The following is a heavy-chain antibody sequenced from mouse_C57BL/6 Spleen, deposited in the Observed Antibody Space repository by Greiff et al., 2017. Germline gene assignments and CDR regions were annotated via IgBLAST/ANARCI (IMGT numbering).Heavy chain of an antibody. J-gene: IGHJ1*03. CDR1: GYTFTSYW. D-gene: IGHD4-1*01. V-gene: IGHV1-61*01. CDR3: ARTGNGWYFDV. Sequence: QVQLQQPGAELVRPGSSVKLSCKASGYTFTSYWMDWVKQRPGQGLEWIGNIYPSDSETHYNQKFKDKATLTVDKSSSTAYMQLSSLTSEDSAVYYCARTGNGWYFDVWGTGTTGTVSS. CDR2: IYPSDSET.